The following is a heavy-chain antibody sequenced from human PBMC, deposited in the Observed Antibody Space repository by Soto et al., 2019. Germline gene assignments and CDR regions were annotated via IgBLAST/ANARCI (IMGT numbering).Heavy chain of an antibody. CDR2: IIPIFGTA. Sequence: QVQLVQSGAEVKKPGSSVKVSCNASGGTFSSYAISWVRQAPGQGLEWMGGIIPIFGTANYAQKFQGRVTITADESTSTAYMELSILRSEDTAVYYCARGVAVAGLYYYYGMDVWGQGTTVTVSS. CDR1: GGTFSSYA. CDR3: ARGVAVAGLYYYYGMDV. J-gene: IGHJ6*02. V-gene: IGHV1-69*01. D-gene: IGHD6-19*01.